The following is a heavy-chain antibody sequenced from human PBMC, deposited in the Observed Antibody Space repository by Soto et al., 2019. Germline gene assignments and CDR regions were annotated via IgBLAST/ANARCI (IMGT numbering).Heavy chain of an antibody. V-gene: IGHV1-24*01. D-gene: IGHD2-2*01. J-gene: IGHJ5*02. Sequence: SVKVSCKVSGYTLTELSMHWVRQAPGKGLEWMGGFDPEDGETIYAQKFQGRVTMTEDTSTDTAYMELSSLRSEDTAVYYCATGPPRTPPWFDPWGQGTLVTVSS. CDR1: GYTLTELS. CDR2: FDPEDGET. CDR3: ATGPPRTPPWFDP.